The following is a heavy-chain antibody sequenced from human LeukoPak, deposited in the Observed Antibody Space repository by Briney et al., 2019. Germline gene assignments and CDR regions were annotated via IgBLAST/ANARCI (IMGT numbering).Heavy chain of an antibody. CDR2: ISYDGNNK. V-gene: IGHV3-30*04. Sequence: GGSLRLSCAASGFTFSSYAMHWVRQAPGKGLEWVAIISYDGNNKYYADSVRGRFTISRDNSKNTLYLQMNSLRAEDTAVYYCAKAVVVVVAATFSGAPSWWYFDLWGRGTLVTVSS. J-gene: IGHJ2*01. D-gene: IGHD2-15*01. CDR3: AKAVVVVVAATFSGAPSWWYFDL. CDR1: GFTFSSYA.